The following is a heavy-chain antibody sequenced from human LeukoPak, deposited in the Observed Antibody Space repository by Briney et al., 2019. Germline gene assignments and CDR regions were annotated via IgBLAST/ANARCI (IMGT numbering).Heavy chain of an antibody. CDR1: GYSFTKYW. CDR3: ARQRGTYSDYDQLY. CDR2: IFPGDSDT. Sequence: GESLKISWKGSGYSFTKYWIGWVRQMPGKGLEWMGIIFPGDSDTRYGPSFQGQVTISADKSIGTAYLQWSSLQASDTAMYYCARQRGTYSDYDQLYWGQGTLVTVSS. J-gene: IGHJ4*02. V-gene: IGHV5-51*01. D-gene: IGHD5-12*01.